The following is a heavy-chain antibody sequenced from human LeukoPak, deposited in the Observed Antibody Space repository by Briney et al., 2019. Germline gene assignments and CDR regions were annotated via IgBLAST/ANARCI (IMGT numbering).Heavy chain of an antibody. Sequence: PSETLSLTCTVSGGSISSYYWSWIRQPPGKGLEWIGYIYYSGSTNYNPSLKSRVTISVDTSKNQFSLKLSSVTAADTAVYYCARDPSTYYYGSGRQYNWFDPWGQGTLVTVSS. CDR1: GGSISSYY. V-gene: IGHV4-59*12. CDR2: IYYSGST. D-gene: IGHD3-10*01. J-gene: IGHJ5*02. CDR3: ARDPSTYYYGSGRQYNWFDP.